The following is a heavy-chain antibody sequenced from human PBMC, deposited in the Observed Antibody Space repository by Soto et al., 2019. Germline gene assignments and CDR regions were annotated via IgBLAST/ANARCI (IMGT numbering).Heavy chain of an antibody. CDR3: TRDGRGLGRLSLFEY. D-gene: IGHD2-21*02. J-gene: IGHJ4*02. Sequence: GGSLRLSCAASGFNVNSDYMNWVRQTPGKGLEWVASIYSGEATYYADFVRGRFTISSDKSKNTLYFQLSSLRIEDTAAYYCTRDGRGLGRLSLFEYWGQGVLVTVSS. CDR2: IYSGEAT. CDR1: GFNVNSDY. V-gene: IGHV3-53*01.